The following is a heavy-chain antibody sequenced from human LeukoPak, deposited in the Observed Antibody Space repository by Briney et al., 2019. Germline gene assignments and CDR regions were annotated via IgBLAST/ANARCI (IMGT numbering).Heavy chain of an antibody. D-gene: IGHD1-1*01. J-gene: IGHJ4*02. Sequence: SETLSLTCTVSVVSISSDFWSWVRQPPGKGLDWIGYIYYRGSTTYNPSLKSRVTISVDTSKRKFSLKLMSVTAADTAVYYCARHRYTLTYGFDLWGQGTLVTVSS. CDR1: VVSISSDF. CDR3: ARHRYTLTYGFDL. V-gene: IGHV4-59*08. CDR2: IYYRGST.